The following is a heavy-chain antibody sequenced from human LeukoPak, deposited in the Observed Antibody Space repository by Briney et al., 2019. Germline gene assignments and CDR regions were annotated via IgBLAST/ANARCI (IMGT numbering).Heavy chain of an antibody. V-gene: IGHV1-18*01. D-gene: IGHD2-15*01. J-gene: IGHJ6*02. Sequence: GASVKVSCKASGYTFTSYGISWVRQAPGQGLEWMGWISAYNGNTNYAQKLQGRVTMTTDTSTSTAYMELRSLRSDGTAVYYCARDRPRLSSYYYGMDVWGQGTTVTVPS. CDR3: ARDRPRLSSYYYGMDV. CDR1: GYTFTSYG. CDR2: ISAYNGNT.